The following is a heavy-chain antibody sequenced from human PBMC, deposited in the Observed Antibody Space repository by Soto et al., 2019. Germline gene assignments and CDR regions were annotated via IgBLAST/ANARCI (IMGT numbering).Heavy chain of an antibody. CDR3: ARESPYGSGSSNSYYYYYGMDV. Sequence: QVQLVQSGAEVKKPGASVKVSCKASGYTFTSYGISWVRQAPGQGLEWMGWISAYNGNTNYAQKLQGRVTMTTDTSTSTAYMELRSLRSDDTAVYYCARESPYGSGSSNSYYYYYGMDVWGQGTTVTVSS. J-gene: IGHJ6*02. CDR1: GYTFTSYG. D-gene: IGHD3-10*01. V-gene: IGHV1-18*01. CDR2: ISAYNGNT.